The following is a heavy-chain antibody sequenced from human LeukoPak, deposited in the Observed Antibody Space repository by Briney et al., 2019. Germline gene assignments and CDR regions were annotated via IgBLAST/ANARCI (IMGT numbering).Heavy chain of an antibody. J-gene: IGHJ4*02. Sequence: SETLSLTCTVSGGSISSGDYYWSWIRQPPGKGLEWIGYIYYSGSTCYNPSLKSRVTISVDTSKNQFSLKLSSVTAADTAVYYCARERFDCGGDCRLGSFDYWGQGTLVTVSS. CDR2: IYYSGST. V-gene: IGHV4-30-4*01. CDR1: GGSISSGDYY. D-gene: IGHD2-21*02. CDR3: ARERFDCGGDCRLGSFDY.